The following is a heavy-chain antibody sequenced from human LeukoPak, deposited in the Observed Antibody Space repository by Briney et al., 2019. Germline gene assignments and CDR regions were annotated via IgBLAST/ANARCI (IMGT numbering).Heavy chain of an antibody. V-gene: IGHV3-23*01. J-gene: IGHJ4*02. D-gene: IGHD6-19*01. CDR1: GFTFSSYA. CDR2: ISGSGGST. CDR3: AKDRGSVAGRDYFDY. Sequence: GGSLRLSCAASGFTFSSYALSWVRQAPGKGLEWVSAISGSGGSTYYADSVKGGFTISRDNSKNTLYLQMNSLRAEDTAVYYCAKDRGSVAGRDYFDYWGQGTLVTVSS.